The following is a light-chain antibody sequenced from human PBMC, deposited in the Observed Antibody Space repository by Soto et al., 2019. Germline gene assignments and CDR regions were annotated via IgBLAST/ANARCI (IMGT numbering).Light chain of an antibody. Sequence: DIQVTQTPSSLSASVGDRVTITCRASQSISSNLNWYQQKPGKAPKLLIYGSFNLQDAVPSRFIGRGSGTDFTLTISSLQPEDFATYFCQQSFRTPPYTFGQGTKLEI. J-gene: IGKJ2*01. CDR2: GSF. V-gene: IGKV1-39*01. CDR3: QQSFRTPPYT. CDR1: QSISSN.